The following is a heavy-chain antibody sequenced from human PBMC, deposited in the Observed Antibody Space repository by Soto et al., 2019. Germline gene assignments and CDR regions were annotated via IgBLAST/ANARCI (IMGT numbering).Heavy chain of an antibody. CDR2: ISGSGGST. Sequence: GGSLRLSCAASGFTFSSYAMSWVRQAPGKGLEWVSAISGSGGSTYYADSVKGRFTISRDNSKNTLYLQMNSLRAEDTAVYYCVIPQAWGSYRYMDVWGQGTTVTVSS. J-gene: IGHJ6*02. CDR1: GFTFSSYA. V-gene: IGHV3-23*01. CDR3: VIPQAWGSYRYMDV. D-gene: IGHD3-16*02.